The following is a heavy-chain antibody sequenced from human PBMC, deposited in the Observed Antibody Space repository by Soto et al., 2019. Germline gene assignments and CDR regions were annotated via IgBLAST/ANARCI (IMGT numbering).Heavy chain of an antibody. J-gene: IGHJ6*02. D-gene: IGHD6-19*01. CDR1: GYSFTSYW. Sequence: ESLKISCKGSGYSFTSYWISWVRQMPGKGLEWMGRIDPSDSYTNYSPSFQGHVTISADKSISTAYLQWSSLKASDTAMYYCARYPTGAVAGTGFNYYYGMDVWGQGTTVTVSS. CDR2: IDPSDSYT. CDR3: ARYPTGAVAGTGFNYYYGMDV. V-gene: IGHV5-10-1*01.